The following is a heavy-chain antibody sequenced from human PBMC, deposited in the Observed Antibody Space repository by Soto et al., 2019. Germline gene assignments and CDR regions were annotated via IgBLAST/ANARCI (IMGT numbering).Heavy chain of an antibody. CDR3: ARWSRDSSGYLFPFGDAFDI. CDR2: IIPIFGTA. Sequence: SVNVSCKASGGTFSSYAISWVRQAPGQGLEWMGGIIPIFGTANYAQKFQGRVTITADESTSTAYMELSSLRSEDTAVYYCARWSRDSSGYLFPFGDAFDIWGQGTMVTVSS. V-gene: IGHV1-69*13. CDR1: GGTFSSYA. J-gene: IGHJ3*02. D-gene: IGHD3-22*01.